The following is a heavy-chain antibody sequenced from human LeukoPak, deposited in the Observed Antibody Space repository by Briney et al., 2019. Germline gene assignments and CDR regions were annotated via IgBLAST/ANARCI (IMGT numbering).Heavy chain of an antibody. CDR3: ARGGGSSSWYTWLDY. CDR2: IWYDGSNK. J-gene: IGHJ4*02. Sequence: GGSLRLSCAASGFTFSSYGMHWVRQAPGKGLEWVAVIWYDGSNKYYADSVEGRFTISRDNSKNTLYLQMNSLRAGDTAVYYCARGGGSSSWYTWLDYWGQGTLVTVSS. V-gene: IGHV3-33*01. D-gene: IGHD6-13*01. CDR1: GFTFSSYG.